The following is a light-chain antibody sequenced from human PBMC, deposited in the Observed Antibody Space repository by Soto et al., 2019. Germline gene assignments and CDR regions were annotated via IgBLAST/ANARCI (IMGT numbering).Light chain of an antibody. CDR1: QTVSRN. CDR3: QQYNNWPSIT. V-gene: IGKV3-15*01. J-gene: IGKJ5*01. Sequence: ELVLTEGPATLSLSAAARAPLASTASQTVSRNLAWYQQRPGQAPRLLIYDISNRATGVPARFSGSGSGREFTLTISSLQSEDFAVYYCQQYNNWPSITFGQGTRLETK. CDR2: DIS.